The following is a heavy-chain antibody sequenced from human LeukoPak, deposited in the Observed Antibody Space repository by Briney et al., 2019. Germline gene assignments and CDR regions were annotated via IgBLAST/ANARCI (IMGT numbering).Heavy chain of an antibody. CDR3: AKRGVVIRVILVGFHKEAYYFDS. J-gene: IGHJ4*02. CDR1: GITLSNYA. D-gene: IGHD3-10*01. CDR2: ISGSGGGT. V-gene: IGHV3-23*01. Sequence: GGSLRLSCAVSGITLSNYAMSWVRQAPGKGLEWVVGISGSGGGTNYADSVKGRFSISRDNPKNTLYLQMNNLSADDTAVYFCAKRGVVIRVILVGFHKEAYYFDSWGQGALVTVSS.